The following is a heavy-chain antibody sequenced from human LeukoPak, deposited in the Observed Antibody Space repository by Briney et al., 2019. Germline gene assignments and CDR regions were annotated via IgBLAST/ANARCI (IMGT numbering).Heavy chain of an antibody. CDR3: ARGRYCSADICSGGDAFHL. CDR2: IYTRGST. J-gene: IGHJ3*01. CDR1: GGSINNYY. V-gene: IGHV4-4*07. Sequence: PSETLSLTCTVSGGSINNYYWSWIRQPAGKGLEWIGRIYTRGSTNYNPSLKSRGTMSVDTSKNQFSLKLSSVTAPATAVYYCARGRYCSADICSGGDAFHLWGQGTMVSVSS. D-gene: IGHD2-15*01.